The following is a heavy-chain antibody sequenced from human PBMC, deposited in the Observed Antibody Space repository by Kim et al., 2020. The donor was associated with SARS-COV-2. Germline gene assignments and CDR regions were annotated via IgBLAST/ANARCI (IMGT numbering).Heavy chain of an antibody. CDR3: ARAPACTSISCYSYYYYYMDV. CDR2: ISSSSSYI. J-gene: IGHJ6*03. V-gene: IGHV3-21*01. CDR1: GFTFSSYS. D-gene: IGHD2-2*01. Sequence: GGSLRLSCAASGFTFSSYSMHWVRQAPGKGLEWVSSISSSSSYIYYADSVKGRFTISRDNAKNSLYLQMNSLRAEDTAVYYCARAPACTSISCYSYYYYYMDVWGKGTTVTVSS.